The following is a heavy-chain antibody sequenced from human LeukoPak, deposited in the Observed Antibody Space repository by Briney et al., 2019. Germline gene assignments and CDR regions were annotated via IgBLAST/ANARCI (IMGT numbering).Heavy chain of an antibody. CDR3: ARGGTLMYNGGSTDAFDI. J-gene: IGHJ3*02. D-gene: IGHD6-19*01. Sequence: PGGSLRLSCAASGFTFSSYGMSWIRQPPGKGLEWIGEINHSGSPNYNPSLKSRVTISVDTSKHQFSLKLSSVTAADTAVYYCARGGTLMYNGGSTDAFDIWGQGKMVTVSS. V-gene: IGHV4-34*01. CDR2: INHSGSP. CDR1: GFTFSSYG.